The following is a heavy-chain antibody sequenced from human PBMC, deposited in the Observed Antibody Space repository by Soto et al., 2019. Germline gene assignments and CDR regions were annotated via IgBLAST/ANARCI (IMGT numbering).Heavy chain of an antibody. CDR3: ARERYHENSGWNSYNWFDP. D-gene: IGHD5-12*01. Sequence: QVQLQESGPGLVKPSETLSLTCTVSGGSVSSGTYYWSWIRQPPGKGLDWLGYTYYGGSTNNPSLKSRVSISVDTSKNQFSLKLSSVTAADTAVYYCARERYHENSGWNSYNWFDPWGQGTLVTVSS. CDR1: GGSVSSGTYY. CDR2: TYYGGST. J-gene: IGHJ5*02. V-gene: IGHV4-61*01.